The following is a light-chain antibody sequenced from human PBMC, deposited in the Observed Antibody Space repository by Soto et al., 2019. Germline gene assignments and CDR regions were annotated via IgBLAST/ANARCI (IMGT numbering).Light chain of an antibody. V-gene: IGKV3-20*01. J-gene: IGKJ4*02. CDR2: GAS. CDR1: QSVSFSS. CDR3: EQYGSSPLT. Sequence: EIVLTQSPGTLSLSPGERATLSCRASQSVSFSSLAWYQQKPGQTPRLLIYGASSRATGIPDRFSGSGSGTDFTFTISRLEPEEFAVYYCEQYGSSPLTFGGGSKVNIK.